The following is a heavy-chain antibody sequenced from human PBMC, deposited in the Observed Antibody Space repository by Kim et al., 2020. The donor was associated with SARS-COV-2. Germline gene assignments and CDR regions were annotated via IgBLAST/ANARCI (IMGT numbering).Heavy chain of an antibody. D-gene: IGHD3-10*01. CDR3: ARGALIWFGELSPPDY. CDR1: GYTFTSYA. J-gene: IGHJ4*02. V-gene: IGHV1-3*01. CDR2: INAGNGKT. Sequence: ASVKVSCKAPGYTFTSYAMHWVRQAPGQRLEWMGWINAGNGKTKYSQKFQGRVTVTRDTSTSTAYTELISLRSEDTAVYYCARGALIWFGELSPPDYWGQGTLVTVSS.